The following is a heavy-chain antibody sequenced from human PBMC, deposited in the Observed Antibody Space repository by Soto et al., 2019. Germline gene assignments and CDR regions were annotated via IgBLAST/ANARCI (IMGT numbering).Heavy chain of an antibody. J-gene: IGHJ5*02. CDR3: ARDPDSSWFDP. V-gene: IGHV1-18*01. D-gene: IGHD3-22*01. CDR2: ISAYNGNT. CDR1: GYTFTSYG. Sequence: ASVKVSCKASGYTFTSYGISWVRQAPGQGLEWMGWISAYNGNTNYAQKPKGRVTITTDTSTSTAYMELRSLRSDDTAVYYCARDPDSSWFDPWGQGTLVTVSS.